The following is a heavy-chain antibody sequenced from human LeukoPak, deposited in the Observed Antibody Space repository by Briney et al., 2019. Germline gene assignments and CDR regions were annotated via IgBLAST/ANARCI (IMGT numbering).Heavy chain of an antibody. CDR2: ISSSSSYI. CDR1: GCTFSSYS. Sequence: GGSLRLSCAASGCTFSSYSMNWVRQAPGKGLEWVSSISSSSSYIYYADSVKGRFTISRDNAKNSLYLQMNSLRAEDTAVYYCARGQSFLGAFDIWGQGTMVTVSS. J-gene: IGHJ3*02. D-gene: IGHD2/OR15-2a*01. V-gene: IGHV3-21*01. CDR3: ARGQSFLGAFDI.